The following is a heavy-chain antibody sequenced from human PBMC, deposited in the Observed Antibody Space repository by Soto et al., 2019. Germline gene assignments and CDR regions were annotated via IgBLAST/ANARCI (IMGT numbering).Heavy chain of an antibody. CDR2: ITPLFGIP. CDR3: ARDTHSAGGWFDT. J-gene: IGHJ5*02. D-gene: IGHD2-15*01. V-gene: IGHV1-69*17. Sequence: QVQLVQSGAEVKKPGSSVKVSCKASGGTSRSLSITWVRQAPGQGLEWMGGITPLFGIPNYPQKFQGRLTITAAKSTGTAYLELSSLRSEDTGVYYCARDTHSAGGWFDTWGRGTLVTVSS. CDR1: GGTSRSLS.